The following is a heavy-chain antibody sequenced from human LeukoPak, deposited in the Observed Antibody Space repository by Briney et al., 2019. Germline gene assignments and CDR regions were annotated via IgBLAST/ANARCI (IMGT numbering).Heavy chain of an antibody. CDR1: GFTFSSYS. CDR3: AREVRASGYDRIDY. CDR2: INQDGSEK. V-gene: IGHV3-7*04. J-gene: IGHJ4*02. D-gene: IGHD5-12*01. Sequence: GGSLRLSCAASGFTFSSYSMNWVRQAPGKGLEWVANINQDGSEKYSVDSVKGRFTISRDNAKNSLFLQMNSLRAEDSAVYYCAREVRASGYDRIDYWGQGTLVTVSS.